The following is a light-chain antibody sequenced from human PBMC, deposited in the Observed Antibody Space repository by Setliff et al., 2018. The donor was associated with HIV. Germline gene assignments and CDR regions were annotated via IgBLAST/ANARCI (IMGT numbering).Light chain of an antibody. CDR1: SSNIGADYG. V-gene: IGLV1-40*01. Sequence: QSVLTQPPSVSGAPGQRVTISCTGSSSNIGADYGVHWYQQLPGTAPKLLVYGNTNRPSGVPDRFSGSKSGTSASLAITGLQAEDEADYYCQSYDSSLSASVFGPGTKATVL. CDR2: GNT. CDR3: QSYDSSLSASV. J-gene: IGLJ1*01.